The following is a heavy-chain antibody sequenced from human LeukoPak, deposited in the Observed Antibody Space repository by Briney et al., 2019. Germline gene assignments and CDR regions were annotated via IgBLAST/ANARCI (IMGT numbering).Heavy chain of an antibody. J-gene: IGHJ6*02. CDR2: IYYSGST. CDR3: ARTPRFYYYGSGSYFAYYYYGMDV. CDR1: GGSFSGYY. Sequence: PSETLSLTCAVYGGSFSGYYWSWIRQPPGKDLEWIGYIYYSGSTYYNPSLKSRVTISVDTSKNQFSLKLSSVTAADTAVYYCARTPRFYYYGSGSYFAYYYYGMDVWGQGTTVTVSS. V-gene: IGHV4-30-4*01. D-gene: IGHD3-10*01.